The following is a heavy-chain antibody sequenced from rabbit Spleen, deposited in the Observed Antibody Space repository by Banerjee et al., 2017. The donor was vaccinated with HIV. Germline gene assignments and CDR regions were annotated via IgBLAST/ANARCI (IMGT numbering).Heavy chain of an antibody. CDR1: GFSFSSSYY. J-gene: IGHJ4*01. D-gene: IGHD8-1*01. CDR3: ARDGAGGSYFAL. Sequence: QSLEESGGDLVKPEGSLTLTCTASGFSFSSSYYMCWVRQAPGKGLEWIGYIDPVFGITYYANWVNGRFSISRENAQNTMFLQMTSLTAADTATYFCARDGAGGSYFALWGPGTLGHRL. V-gene: IGHV1S40*01. CDR2: IDPVFGIT.